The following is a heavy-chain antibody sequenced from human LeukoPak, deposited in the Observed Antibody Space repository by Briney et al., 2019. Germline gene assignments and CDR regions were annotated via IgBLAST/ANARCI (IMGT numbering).Heavy chain of an antibody. CDR3: AKRDRMYTSGSYYFDY. D-gene: IGHD6-19*01. CDR2: IRYDGSNK. V-gene: IGHV3-30*02. Sequence: GGSLRPSCAASGFTFSNYGMRWVRQAPGKGLEWVAFIRYDGSNKYYADSVKGRFTISRDNSKNTLYLQMNSLRAEDTAVYYCAKRDRMYTSGSYYFDYWGQGTLVTVSS. CDR1: GFTFSNYG. J-gene: IGHJ4*02.